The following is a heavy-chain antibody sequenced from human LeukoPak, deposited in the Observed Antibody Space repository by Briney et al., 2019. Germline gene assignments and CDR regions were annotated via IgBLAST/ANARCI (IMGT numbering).Heavy chain of an antibody. D-gene: IGHD6-19*01. J-gene: IGHJ4*02. CDR2: INHSGCT. CDR1: GGSFSGYY. Sequence: SETLTLTCAVYGGSFSGYYWSWIRQPPGKGLEWIGEINHSGCTNYNPSLKSRVTISVDTSKNQYILRLSSVAAADTAVYYCARGHFTRGYSSGLLFGYWGQGTLVTVSS. CDR3: ARGHFTRGYSSGLLFGY. V-gene: IGHV4-34*01.